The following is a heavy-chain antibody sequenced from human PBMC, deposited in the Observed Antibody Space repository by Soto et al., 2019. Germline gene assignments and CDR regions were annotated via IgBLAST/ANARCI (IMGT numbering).Heavy chain of an antibody. CDR3: EHLGVVEADDFDF. Sequence: GGSLRLSCAASGFTFRNYWMTWVRQAPGKGLEWVANINRDGSDSYCVDSLKGRFTISRDNAKSSVYLQMNSLRAEDTAIYYCEHLGVVEADDFDFWGQGTLVTVSS. CDR1: GFTFRNYW. J-gene: IGHJ4*02. CDR2: INRDGSDS. V-gene: IGHV3-7*03. D-gene: IGHD2-15*01.